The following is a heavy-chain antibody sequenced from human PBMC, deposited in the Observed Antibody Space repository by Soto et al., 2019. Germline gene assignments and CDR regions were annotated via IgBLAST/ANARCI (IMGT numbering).Heavy chain of an antibody. CDR1: GYTFTSYG. CDR3: AREGIQLWSTDYYYGMDV. CDR2: ISAYNGNT. J-gene: IGHJ6*02. V-gene: IGHV1-18*01. Sequence: ASVKVSCKASGYTFTSYGISWVRQAPEQGLEWMGWISAYNGNTNYAQKLQGRVTMTTDTSTSTAYMELRSLRSDDTAVYYCAREGIQLWSTDYYYGMDVWGQGTTVTVSS. D-gene: IGHD5-18*01.